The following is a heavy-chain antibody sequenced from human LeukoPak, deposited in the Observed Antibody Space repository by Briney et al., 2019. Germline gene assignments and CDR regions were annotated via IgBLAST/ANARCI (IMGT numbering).Heavy chain of an antibody. Sequence: SETLSLTCAVYGGSFSGYYWSWIRQPPGKGLEWIGYIYYSGSTNYNPSLKSRVTISVDTSKNQLSLKLSSVTAADTAVYYCASGGSPRRSDYWGQGTLVTVSS. CDR1: GGSFSGYY. V-gene: IGHV4-59*01. CDR2: IYYSGST. J-gene: IGHJ4*02. D-gene: IGHD3-10*01. CDR3: ASGGSPRRSDY.